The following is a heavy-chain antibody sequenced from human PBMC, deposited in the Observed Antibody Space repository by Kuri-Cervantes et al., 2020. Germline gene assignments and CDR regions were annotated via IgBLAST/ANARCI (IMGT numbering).Heavy chain of an antibody. V-gene: IGHV3-30*03. CDR2: ISYDGSNK. J-gene: IGHJ4*02. Sequence: GESLKISCAASGFTFSSYGMHWVRQAPGKGLEWVAVISYDGSNKYYADSVKGRFTISRDNSKNTLYLQMNSLRAEDTAVYYCARTVSGRSSYKFDYWGQGTLVTVSS. CDR1: GFTFSSYG. D-gene: IGHD6-6*01. CDR3: ARTVSGRSSYKFDY.